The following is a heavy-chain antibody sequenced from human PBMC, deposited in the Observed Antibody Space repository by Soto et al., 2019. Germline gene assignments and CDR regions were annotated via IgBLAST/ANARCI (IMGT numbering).Heavy chain of an antibody. CDR1: GFTFSSYA. CDR2: ISYDGSNK. J-gene: IGHJ4*02. Sequence: GGSLRLSCAASGFTFSSYAMHWVRQAPGKGLEWVAVISYDGSNKYYADSVKGRFTISRDNSKNTLYLQMNSLRAEDTAVYYCARDGPPSYYYDSSEGSDHYYFDYWGQGTLVTVSS. D-gene: IGHD3-22*01. CDR3: ARDGPPSYYYDSSEGSDHYYFDY. V-gene: IGHV3-30-3*01.